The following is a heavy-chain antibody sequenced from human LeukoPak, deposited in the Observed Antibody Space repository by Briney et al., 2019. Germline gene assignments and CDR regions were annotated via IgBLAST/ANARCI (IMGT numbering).Heavy chain of an antibody. J-gene: IGHJ4*02. CDR3: ARGFSGSYLDY. V-gene: IGHV1-69*04. Sequence: SVKVSCKASGGTFGSYAITSVRQAPGQRLEWMGRIIPILGIANYAQKFPGRVTITADKTTSTAYMELSRLRSEDTAVYYCARGFSGSYLDYWGQGTLVTVSS. D-gene: IGHD1-26*01. CDR1: GGTFGSYA. CDR2: IIPILGIA.